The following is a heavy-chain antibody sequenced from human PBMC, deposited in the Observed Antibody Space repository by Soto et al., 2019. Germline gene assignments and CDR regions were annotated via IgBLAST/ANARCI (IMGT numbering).Heavy chain of an antibody. CDR3: AKDSPVVHYDILTGYPDY. D-gene: IGHD3-9*01. J-gene: IGHJ4*02. CDR2: ISYDGSNK. CDR1: GFTFSSYG. V-gene: IGHV3-30*18. Sequence: PGGSLRLSCAASGFTFSSYGMHWVRQAPGKGLEWVAVISYDGSNKYYADSVKGRFTISRDNSKNTLYLQMNSLRAEDTAVYYCAKDSPVVHYDILTGYPDYWGQGTLVTVSS.